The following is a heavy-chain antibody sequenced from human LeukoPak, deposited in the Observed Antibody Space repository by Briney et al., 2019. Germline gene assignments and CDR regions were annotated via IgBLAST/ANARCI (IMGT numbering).Heavy chain of an antibody. V-gene: IGHV1-18*04. CDR3: ARGTRQQLDY. J-gene: IGHJ4*02. CDR1: VYTFTTYT. Sequence: GGSVKDFRKTSVYTFTTYTIAWVRPAPGQGVEWIGWISPYNSNTDYTHKLQGRITVTTDTSTRTAYMELRSLRSDDTALYYCARGTRQQLDYWGQGTLVSVSS. D-gene: IGHD6-13*01. CDR2: ISPYNSNT.